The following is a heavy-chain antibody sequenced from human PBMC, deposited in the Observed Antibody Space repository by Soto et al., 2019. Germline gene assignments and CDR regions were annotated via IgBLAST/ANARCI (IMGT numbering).Heavy chain of an antibody. CDR1: GGSISGSTYY. CDR2: VYSDGST. J-gene: IGHJ5*02. Sequence: QVQLHESGPGLVKPSETLSLTCLVSGGSISGSTYYWGWIRQPPGKGLEWIGSVYSDGSTYYNPSRKRRVTISVDTSMNQFSLRLSSVTAADTALYYCARGGISRIYQLPPFDPWGQGTLVTVSS. D-gene: IGHD2-2*01. CDR3: ARGGISRIYQLPPFDP. V-gene: IGHV4-39*01.